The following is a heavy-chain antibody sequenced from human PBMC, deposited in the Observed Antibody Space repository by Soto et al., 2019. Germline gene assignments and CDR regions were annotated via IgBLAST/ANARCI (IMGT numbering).Heavy chain of an antibody. Sequence: QLQLQESGPGLVKPSETLSLTCTVSGGSISSSSYYWGWIRQPPGQGREWIGSLYYSGSTYYNPSLKSRVTISVDTSKNRFSLKLSSVTAADTAVYYCARHGRSWLYYFDYWGQGTLVTVSS. V-gene: IGHV4-39*01. CDR1: GGSISSSSYY. CDR3: ARHGRSWLYYFDY. J-gene: IGHJ4*02. D-gene: IGHD6-13*01. CDR2: LYYSGST.